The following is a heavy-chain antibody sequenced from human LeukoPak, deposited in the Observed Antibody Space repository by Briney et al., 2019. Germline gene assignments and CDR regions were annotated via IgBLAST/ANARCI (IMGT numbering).Heavy chain of an antibody. CDR2: INHSGST. CDR1: GGSFSGYY. CDR3: ARGVSYYYDSSGYYYDY. V-gene: IGHV4-34*01. Sequence: SETLSLTCAVYGGSFSGYYWSWIRQPPGKGLEWIGEINHSGSTNYSPSLKSRVTISVDTSKNQFSLKLSSVTAADTAVYYCARGVSYYYDSSGYYYDYWGQGTLVTVSS. D-gene: IGHD3-22*01. J-gene: IGHJ4*02.